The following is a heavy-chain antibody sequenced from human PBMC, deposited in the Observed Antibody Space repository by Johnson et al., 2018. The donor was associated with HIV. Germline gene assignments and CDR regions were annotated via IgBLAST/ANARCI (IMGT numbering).Heavy chain of an antibody. Sequence: VQLVESGGGVVQPGRSPRLACAASGFTFSIYPMHWVRQAPGKGLEWVAVISYDGRNKYYADSVKGGFTISRDNSKNRLYLQMNSWRAEDTAVYYCARDGALPAGQYSSGGSCHGGDAFDIWGQGTMVTVSS. CDR1: GFTFSIYP. CDR3: ARDGALPAGQYSSGGSCHGGDAFDI. D-gene: IGHD2-15*01. J-gene: IGHJ3*02. CDR2: ISYDGRNK. V-gene: IGHV3-30*04.